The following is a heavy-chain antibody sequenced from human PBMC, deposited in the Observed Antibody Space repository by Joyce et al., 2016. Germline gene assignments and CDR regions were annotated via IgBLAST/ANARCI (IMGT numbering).Heavy chain of an antibody. J-gene: IGHJ4*02. D-gene: IGHD3-16*01. CDR3: ASWRIMVTFGGVMD. CDR1: GDSFSSSSYY. CDR2: LSYTGST. Sequence: QLRLQESGPGLVKPSETLSLTCTVSGDSFSSSSYYWGWIRQPPGKGLEWIGSLSYTGSTYYNPSLKSRVTISVDTSKNQFSLKLSSVTAADTAVYYCASWRIMVTFGGVMDWGQGTLVTVSS. V-gene: IGHV4-39*07.